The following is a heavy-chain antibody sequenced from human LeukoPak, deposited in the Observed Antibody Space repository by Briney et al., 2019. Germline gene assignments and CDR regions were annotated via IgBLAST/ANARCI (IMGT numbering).Heavy chain of an antibody. CDR2: IHYSGST. D-gene: IGHD4-17*01. Sequence: SETLSLACTVSGGSISSDYWSWIRQPPGKGLEWIGYIHYSGSTDYNPSLKSRVTISVDTSKNQFSLRLRSVTAADTAVYYCARGIPATVTPGAFDIWGQGTMVTVSS. J-gene: IGHJ3*02. CDR3: ARGIPATVTPGAFDI. CDR1: GGSISSDY. V-gene: IGHV4-59*08.